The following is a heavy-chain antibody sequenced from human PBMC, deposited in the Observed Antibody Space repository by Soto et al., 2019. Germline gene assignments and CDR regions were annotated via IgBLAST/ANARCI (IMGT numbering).Heavy chain of an antibody. Sequence: QVQLVQSGAEVKKPGASVKVSCKASGYTFTSYDINWVRHATGQGLEWMGWMNPNSGNTGYAQKFQGRVTMTRNTSISTAYMELSSLRSEDTAVYYCARAYYDYIWGSYRHLFDYWGQGTLVTVSS. D-gene: IGHD3-16*02. V-gene: IGHV1-8*01. CDR3: ARAYYDYIWGSYRHLFDY. CDR1: GYTFTSYD. CDR2: MNPNSGNT. J-gene: IGHJ4*02.